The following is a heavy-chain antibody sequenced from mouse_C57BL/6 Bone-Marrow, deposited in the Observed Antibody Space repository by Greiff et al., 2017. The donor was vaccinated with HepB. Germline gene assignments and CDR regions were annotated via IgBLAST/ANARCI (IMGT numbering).Heavy chain of an antibody. V-gene: IGHV14-2*01. CDR3: AGSYCISPCFAY. CDR2: IDPEDGET. CDR1: GFNINDYY. Sequence: EVKLQQSGAELVKPGASVKLSCTASGFNINDYYMHWVKQRTEKGLEWIGRIDPEDGETKYAPKFQGKATITADTSSNTAYLQLSSLTSEDPAVYYYAGSYCISPCFAYWGQGTLVTVSA. D-gene: IGHD1-1*01. J-gene: IGHJ3*01.